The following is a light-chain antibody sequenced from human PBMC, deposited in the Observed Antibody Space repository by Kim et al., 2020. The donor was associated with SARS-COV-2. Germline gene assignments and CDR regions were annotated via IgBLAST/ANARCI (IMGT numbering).Light chain of an antibody. V-gene: IGKV3-15*01. CDR1: ESVKTN. CDR2: SAS. Sequence: EIVMTQSPATLSVSLGERATLSCRASESVKTNLAWYQQKPGQAPRLLIYSASTRATGIPARFSGSGSGTDFTVTISSLQSEDVAVYSCQQHNKWPLTFGGGTKVDIK. J-gene: IGKJ4*01. CDR3: QQHNKWPLT.